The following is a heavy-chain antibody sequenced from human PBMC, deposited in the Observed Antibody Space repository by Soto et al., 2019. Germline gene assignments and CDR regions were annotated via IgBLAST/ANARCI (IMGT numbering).Heavy chain of an antibody. CDR3: ARAEVVPAAMDPYYYYYYGMDV. J-gene: IGHJ6*02. Sequence: GGSLRLSCAASGFTFSSYAMSWVRQAPGKGLEWVSAISGSGGSTYYADSVKGRFTTSRHNSKNTLYLQMNSLRAEDTAVYYCARAEVVPAAMDPYYYYYYGMDVWGQGTTVTVSS. V-gene: IGHV3-23*01. CDR2: ISGSGGST. D-gene: IGHD2-2*01. CDR1: GFTFSSYA.